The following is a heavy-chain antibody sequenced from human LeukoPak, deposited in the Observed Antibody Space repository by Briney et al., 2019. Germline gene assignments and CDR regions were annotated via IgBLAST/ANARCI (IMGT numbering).Heavy chain of an antibody. V-gene: IGHV1-18*01. J-gene: IGHJ5*02. CDR2: ISAYNSNT. Sequence: VASVKVSCKASGYTFTSYGISWVRQAPGQGLEWMGWISAYNSNTNYAQKLQGRVTMTTDTSTSTAYMELRSLRSDDTAVYYCARVLGYYYDSSGYYYDNWFDPWGQGTLVTVSS. CDR1: GYTFTSYG. CDR3: ARVLGYYYDSSGYYYDNWFDP. D-gene: IGHD3-22*01.